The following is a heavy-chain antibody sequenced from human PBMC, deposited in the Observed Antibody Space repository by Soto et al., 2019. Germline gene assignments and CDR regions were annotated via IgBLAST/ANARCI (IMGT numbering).Heavy chain of an antibody. Sequence: GESLKISCKASGYTFSVYWIGWVRQMPVKGLEWMGNIYPDDSDTSNNPSFDGRVTVSDDKSTNTAYLQSSSLKASYTAIYYCVRQIGNSAMLIIDSWGQGTPVPVCS. CDR3: VRQIGNSAMLIIDS. J-gene: IGHJ4*02. V-gene: IGHV5-51*01. D-gene: IGHD3-16*01. CDR1: GYTFSVYW. CDR2: IYPDDSDT.